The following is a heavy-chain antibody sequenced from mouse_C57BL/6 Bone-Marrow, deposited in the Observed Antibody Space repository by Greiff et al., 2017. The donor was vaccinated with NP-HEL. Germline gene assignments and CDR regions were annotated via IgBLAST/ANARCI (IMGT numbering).Heavy chain of an antibody. J-gene: IGHJ1*03. CDR3: ARHDYYGSSLWYFDV. Sequence: EVKLMESGGGLVQPGGSLKLSCAASGFTFSDYYMYWVRQTPEKRLEWVAYISNGGGSTYYPDTVKGRFTISRDNAKNTLYLQMSRLKSEDTAMYYCARHDYYGSSLWYFDVWGTGTTVTVSS. CDR1: GFTFSDYY. D-gene: IGHD1-1*01. CDR2: ISNGGGST. V-gene: IGHV5-12*01.